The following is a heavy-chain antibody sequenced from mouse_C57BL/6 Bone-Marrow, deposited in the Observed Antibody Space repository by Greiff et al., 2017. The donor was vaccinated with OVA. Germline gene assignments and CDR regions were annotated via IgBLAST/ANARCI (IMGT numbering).Heavy chain of an antibody. D-gene: IGHD2-3*01. CDR3: AYDGYYVWFAY. V-gene: IGHV1-50*01. J-gene: IGHJ3*01. Sequence: QLQQSGAELVKPGASVKLSCKASGYTFTSYWMQWVKQRPGQGLEWIGEIDPSDSYTNYNQKFKGKATLTVDTSSSTAYMQLSSLTSEDSAVYYCAYDGYYVWFAYWGQGTLVTVSA. CDR1: GYTFTSYW. CDR2: IDPSDSYT.